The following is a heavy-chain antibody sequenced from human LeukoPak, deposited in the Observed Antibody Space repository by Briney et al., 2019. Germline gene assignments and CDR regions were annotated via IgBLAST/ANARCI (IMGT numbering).Heavy chain of an antibody. CDR3: ARNIAVTGTYSYSDY. V-gene: IGHV4-59*08. J-gene: IGHJ4*02. D-gene: IGHD6-19*01. Sequence: KSSETLSLTCTVSGGSISGYNWSWIRQSPGKGLEWIGYIYYSGSTNYNPSLKSRVTSSLDTSKNQFSLKLSSVTAADTAVYYCARNIAVTGTYSYSDYWGQGTLVTVSS. CDR2: IYYSGST. CDR1: GGSISGYN.